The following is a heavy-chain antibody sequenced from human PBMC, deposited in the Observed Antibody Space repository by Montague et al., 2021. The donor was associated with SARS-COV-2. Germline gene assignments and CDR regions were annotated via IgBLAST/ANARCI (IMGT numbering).Heavy chain of an antibody. V-gene: IGHV4-4*09. J-gene: IGHJ2*01. CDR2: ISSNGET. Sequence: SETLSLTCTVSGGSINDHYRSWIRQSPGKGLEWIGYISSNGETNYNPSLKSRVTLSADASRNEFSLKLDSVTAADTAVYLCARRGYYDSAGYHWHLDLWGRGMLVTVSS. CDR1: GGSINDHY. CDR3: ARRGYYDSAGYHWHLDL. D-gene: IGHD3-22*01.